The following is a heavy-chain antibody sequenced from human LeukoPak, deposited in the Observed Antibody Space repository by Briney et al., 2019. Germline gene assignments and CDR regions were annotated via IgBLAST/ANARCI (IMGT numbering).Heavy chain of an antibody. V-gene: IGHV4-38-2*02. D-gene: IGHD3-16*01. CDR3: ARADYDLLSKDSWFDP. J-gene: IGHJ5*02. CDR1: GYFIDGGYY. Sequence: PSETLSLTCSVSGYFIDGGYYWDWIRQPPGKGLEWIGTIYHSGGTYYHPSLQSRVTISLDASKNQFSLQMRSVIAADTAVYYCARADYDLLSKDSWFDPWGQGTLVTVSS. CDR2: IYHSGGT.